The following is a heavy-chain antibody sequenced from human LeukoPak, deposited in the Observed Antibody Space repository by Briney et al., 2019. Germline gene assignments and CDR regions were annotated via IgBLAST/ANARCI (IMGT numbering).Heavy chain of an antibody. D-gene: IGHD5-12*01. J-gene: IGHJ4*02. Sequence: PSQTLSLTCAVSGGSISSGGYSWSWIRQPPGKGPEWIGYIYHSGSTYYNPSLKSRVTISVDRSKNQFSLKLSSVTAADTAVYYCARGFKRGYSGYDFVDGFDYWGQGTLVTVSS. CDR3: ARGFKRGYSGYDFVDGFDY. CDR1: GGSISSGGYS. CDR2: IYHSGST. V-gene: IGHV4-30-2*01.